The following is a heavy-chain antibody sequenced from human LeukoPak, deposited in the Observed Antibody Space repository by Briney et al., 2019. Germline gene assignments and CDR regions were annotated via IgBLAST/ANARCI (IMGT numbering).Heavy chain of an antibody. D-gene: IGHD7-27*01. CDR1: GYSISSGYY. J-gene: IGHJ3*02. V-gene: IGHV4-38-2*02. Sequence: SSETLSLTCAVSGYSISSGYYWGWIRQPPGKGLEWIGSIYHSGSTYYNPSLKSRVTISVDTSKNQFSLKLSSVTAADTAVYYCARESDWGLGRGDAFDIWGQGTMVTVSS. CDR3: ARESDWGLGRGDAFDI. CDR2: IYHSGST.